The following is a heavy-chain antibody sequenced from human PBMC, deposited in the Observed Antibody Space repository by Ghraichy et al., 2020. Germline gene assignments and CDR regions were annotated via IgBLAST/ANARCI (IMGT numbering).Heavy chain of an antibody. CDR2: IRDSGDST. CDR1: GFTFSNYA. CDR3: AKASHCSGGSCEDYFDY. D-gene: IGHD2-15*01. V-gene: IGHV3-23*01. Sequence: SCAASGFTFSNYAMSWVRQAPGKGLEWLSAIRDSGDSTYYADSVQGRVTISRDNSKNTLYLQMNSLRTEDTAVYYCAKASHCSGGSCEDYFDYWSQGTLVTVSS. J-gene: IGHJ4*02.